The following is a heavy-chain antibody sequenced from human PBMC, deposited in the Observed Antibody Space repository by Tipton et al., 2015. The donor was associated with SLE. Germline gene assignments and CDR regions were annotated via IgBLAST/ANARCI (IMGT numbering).Heavy chain of an antibody. Sequence: SLRLSCAASGFTFSSYSMNWVRQAPGKGLEWVSSISSSSSYIYYADSVKGRFTISRDNAKNSLYLQMNSLRAEDTAVYYCLRSPNYYYGMDVWGQGTTVTVSS. J-gene: IGHJ6*02. V-gene: IGHV3-21*03. CDR1: GFTFSSYS. CDR2: ISSSSSYI. CDR3: LRSPNYYYGMDV.